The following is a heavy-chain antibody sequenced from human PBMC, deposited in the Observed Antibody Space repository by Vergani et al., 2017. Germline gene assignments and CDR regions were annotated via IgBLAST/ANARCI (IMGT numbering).Heavy chain of an antibody. V-gene: IGHV1-69*01. CDR3: AMARSLGYGSGVSCEPTARYWFDA. J-gene: IGHJ5*02. Sequence: QVQLVQSGAEVKKPGSSVKVSCKASGGTFSSYAISWVRQAPGQGLEWVGGIIPIFGTAHYAQKFQGRVTITADESTSTAYMELSSLRAEDTAVYYCAMARSLGYGSGVSCEPTARYWFDAWGQGTLVTVSS. CDR1: GGTFSSYA. CDR2: IIPIFGTA. D-gene: IGHD2-15*01.